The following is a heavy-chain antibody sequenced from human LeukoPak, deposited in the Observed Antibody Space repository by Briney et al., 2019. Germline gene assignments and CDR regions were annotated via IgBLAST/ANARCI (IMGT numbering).Heavy chain of an antibody. CDR1: GFTFSSYG. V-gene: IGHV3-30*18. J-gene: IGHJ3*02. Sequence: PGRSLRLSCAASGFTFSSYGMHWVRQAPGKGLEWVAVISYDGSNKYYADSVKGRFTISRDNSKNTLYLQMNSLRAEDTAVYYCANYPVLGVHSSSFGARSAFDIWGQGTMVTVSS. CDR3: ANYPVLGVHSSSFGARSAFDI. CDR2: ISYDGSNK. D-gene: IGHD6-6*01.